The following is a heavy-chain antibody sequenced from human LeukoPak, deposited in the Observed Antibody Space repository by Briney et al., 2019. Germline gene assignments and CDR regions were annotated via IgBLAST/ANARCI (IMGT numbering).Heavy chain of an antibody. CDR2: MNPNRGVT. J-gene: IGHJ3*02. D-gene: IGHD6-13*01. CDR3: ARDSTTGRAAFDI. Sequence: ASVKVSCKASGYTFTSYDINWVRQATGQGLEWMGWMNPNRGVTKYAQKFQGRVTMTRDTSISTAYMELSRLRSDDTAVYYCARDSTTGRAAFDIWGQGTMVTVSS. V-gene: IGHV1-2*02. CDR1: GYTFTSYD.